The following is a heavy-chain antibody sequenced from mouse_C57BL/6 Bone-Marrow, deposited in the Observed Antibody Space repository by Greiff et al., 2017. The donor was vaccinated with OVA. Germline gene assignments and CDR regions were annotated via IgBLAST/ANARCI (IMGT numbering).Heavy chain of an antibody. J-gene: IGHJ3*01. Sequence: EVKLMESGGGLVQPGGSMKLSCVASGFTFSNYWMNWVRQSPEKGLEWVAQIRLKSDNYATHYAESVKGRFTISRDDSKSSVYLQMNNLRAEDTGIYYCTGALWGWFAYWGQGTLVTVSA. CDR3: TGALWGWFAY. V-gene: IGHV6-3*01. CDR1: GFTFSNYW. CDR2: IRLKSDNYAT.